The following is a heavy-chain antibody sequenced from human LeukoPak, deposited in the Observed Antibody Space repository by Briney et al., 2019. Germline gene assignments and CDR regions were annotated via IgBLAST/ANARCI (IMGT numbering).Heavy chain of an antibody. V-gene: IGHV3-53*01. Sequence: GGSLRLSCAASGFTVSSNYMSWVRQAPGNGLEWVSVIYSGGSTYYADSVKGRFTISRDNSKNTLYLQMNSMRAEDTAVYYCAREYSGSYSSWFDPWGQGTLVTVSS. J-gene: IGHJ5*02. CDR3: AREYSGSYSSWFDP. CDR2: IYSGGST. D-gene: IGHD1-26*01. CDR1: GFTVSSNY.